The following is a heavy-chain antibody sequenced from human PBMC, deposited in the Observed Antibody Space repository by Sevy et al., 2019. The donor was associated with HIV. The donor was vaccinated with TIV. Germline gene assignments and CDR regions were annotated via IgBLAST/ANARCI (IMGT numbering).Heavy chain of an antibody. CDR2: IYYSGST. CDR3: ARSAWLDSYYYYYGMDV. CDR1: GGSISSYY. Sequence: SETLSLTCTVSGGSISSYYWSWIRQPPGKGLEWIGYIYYSGSTNYNPSLKSRVTISVDTSKNQFSLKLSSVTAADTGGYYCARSAWLDSYYYYYGMDVWGQGTTVTVSS. J-gene: IGHJ6*02. D-gene: IGHD3-9*01. V-gene: IGHV4-59*01.